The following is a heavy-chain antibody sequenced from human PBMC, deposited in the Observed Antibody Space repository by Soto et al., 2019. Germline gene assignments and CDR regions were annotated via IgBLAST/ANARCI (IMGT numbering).Heavy chain of an antibody. D-gene: IGHD2-15*01. J-gene: IGHJ6*03. CDR1: GFTVSSNY. Sequence: TGGSLRLSCAASGFTVSSNYMSWVRQAPGKGLEWVSVIYSGGSTYYADSVKGRFTISRDNSKNTLYLQMNSLRAEDTAVYYCASSVIGHGSLGYYMDVWGKGTTVTVSS. CDR3: ASSVIGHGSLGYYMDV. V-gene: IGHV3-66*01. CDR2: IYSGGST.